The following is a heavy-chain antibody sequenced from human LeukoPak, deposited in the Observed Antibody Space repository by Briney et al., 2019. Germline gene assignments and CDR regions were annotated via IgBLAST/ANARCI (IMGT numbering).Heavy chain of an antibody. Sequence: SVKVSCKASGGTFSSYAISWVRQAPGQGLEWMGRIIPIFGTANYAQKFQGRVTITADESTSTAYMELSSLRSEDTAVYYCARDSSYYYDSSGYPYYFDYWGQGTLVTVSS. CDR1: GGTFSSYA. CDR2: IIPIFGTA. D-gene: IGHD3-22*01. J-gene: IGHJ4*02. CDR3: ARDSSYYYDSSGYPYYFDY. V-gene: IGHV1-69*13.